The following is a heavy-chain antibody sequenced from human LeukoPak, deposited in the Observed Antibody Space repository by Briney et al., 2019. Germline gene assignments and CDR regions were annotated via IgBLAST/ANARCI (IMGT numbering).Heavy chain of an antibody. CDR3: ARGLDYYDGTGYRSYWYLDL. V-gene: IGHV1-18*01. CDR1: GYTFTTYG. J-gene: IGHJ2*01. D-gene: IGHD3-22*01. Sequence: ASVKVSCKASGYTFTTYGISWVRQAPGQGLEWLGWISAYNGRTNYGEKLQDRVTMTTDTSTSTAYKELRSLRSDDTAVYYCARGLDYYDGTGYRSYWYLDLWGRGTLVAVSS. CDR2: ISAYNGRT.